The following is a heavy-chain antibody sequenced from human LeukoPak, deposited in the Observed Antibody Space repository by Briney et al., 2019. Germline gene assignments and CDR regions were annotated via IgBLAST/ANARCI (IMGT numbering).Heavy chain of an antibody. Sequence: GGSLRLSCAASGFTFSNSGMHWVRQAPGKGLEWVALIWSDGSKKYYADSVEGRFTISRDNSKNTLYLQMNSLRAEDTAVYYCGRGVYSPRDYWGQGPLVTVSS. V-gene: IGHV3-33*01. J-gene: IGHJ4*02. CDR2: IWSDGSKK. D-gene: IGHD5-18*01. CDR1: GFTFSNSG. CDR3: GRGVYSPRDY.